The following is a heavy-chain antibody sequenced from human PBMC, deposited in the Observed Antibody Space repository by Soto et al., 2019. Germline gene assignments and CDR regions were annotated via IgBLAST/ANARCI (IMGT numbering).Heavy chain of an antibody. D-gene: IGHD3-3*01. CDR3: ARYYDFWSGYYAFDI. J-gene: IGHJ3*02. Sequence: EVQLVESGGGLVQPGGSLRLSCSASGFSVSSNYMSWVRQAPGKGLQWVSLVYSGGSTNYADSVKDRFIISRDNSKNTLYLQMNSLRAADTAVYYCARYYDFWSGYYAFDIWGQGTVVTVSS. V-gene: IGHV3-66*01. CDR1: GFSVSSNY. CDR2: VYSGGST.